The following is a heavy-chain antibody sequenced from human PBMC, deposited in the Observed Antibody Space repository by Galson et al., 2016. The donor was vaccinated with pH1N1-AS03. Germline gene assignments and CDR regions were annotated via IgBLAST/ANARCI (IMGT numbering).Heavy chain of an antibody. D-gene: IGHD3-10*01. CDR1: GGTFNSYA. V-gene: IGHV1-69*11. CDR2: IIPVMTTL. J-gene: IGHJ4*02. CDR3: ARFEDGYRSENYLW. Sequence: SVKVSCKASGGTFNSYAFTWVRQAPGQGLEWMGRIIPVMTTLNYAQKLQDRVTITADESTATSYMELTRLRSEDTAVYYCARFEDGYRSENYLWWGQGTLATVSS.